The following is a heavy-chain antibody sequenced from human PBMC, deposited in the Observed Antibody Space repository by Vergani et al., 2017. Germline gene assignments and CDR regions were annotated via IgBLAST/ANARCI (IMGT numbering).Heavy chain of an antibody. CDR1: GGSISSYY. Sequence: QVQLQESGPGLVKPSETLSLTCTVSGGSISSYYWSWIRQPPGKGLEWIGYIYYSGSTNYNPSLKSRVTISVDTSKNQFSLKLSSVTAAATAVYYCARDLDAGAGGGYGMDVWGQGTTVTVSS. J-gene: IGHJ6*02. V-gene: IGHV4-59*01. CDR3: ARDLDAGAGGGYGMDV. D-gene: IGHD2-8*02. CDR2: IYYSGST.